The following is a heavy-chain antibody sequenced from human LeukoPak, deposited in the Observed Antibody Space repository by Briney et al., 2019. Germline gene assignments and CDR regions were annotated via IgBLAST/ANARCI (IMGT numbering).Heavy chain of an antibody. D-gene: IGHD3-22*01. CDR3: ARVDYYYDSSGYSVDFDY. Sequence: PGGSLRLSCAASGFTFSSYWMSWVRQAPGKGLEWVSAISGSGGSTYYADSVKGRFTISRDNSKNTLYLQMNSLRAEDTAVYYCARVDYYYDSSGYSVDFDYWGQGTLVTVSS. CDR1: GFTFSSYW. CDR2: ISGSGGST. J-gene: IGHJ4*02. V-gene: IGHV3-23*01.